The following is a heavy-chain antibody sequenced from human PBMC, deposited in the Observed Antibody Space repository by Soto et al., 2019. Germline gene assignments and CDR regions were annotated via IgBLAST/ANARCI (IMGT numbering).Heavy chain of an antibody. V-gene: IGHV2-5*01. CDR3: AHSPWGAAPDY. Sequence: SGPTLVNPTQTLTLTCSVSGFSLSARGGGVGLIRQPPGKALEWLAIIYWNDDKLYSPSLKSRLTITKDTAENQVVLTMTNMDPVDTATYFCAHSPWGAAPDYWGQGTVVTVYS. J-gene: IGHJ4*02. D-gene: IGHD3-16*01. CDR1: GFSLSARGGG. CDR2: IYWNDDK.